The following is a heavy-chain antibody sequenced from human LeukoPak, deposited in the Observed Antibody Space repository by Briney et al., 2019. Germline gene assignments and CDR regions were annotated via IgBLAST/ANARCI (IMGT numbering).Heavy chain of an antibody. CDR1: GGSISSYY. V-gene: IGHV4-59*01. J-gene: IGHJ6*03. CDR2: IYYSGST. Sequence: PSETLSLTCTVSGGSISSYYWSWIRQPPGKGLEWIGYIYYSGSTNYNPSLKSRVTISVDTSKNQFSLKLSSVTAADTAVCYCARGMTYYDFWSGYHTDYYYYYMDVWGKGTTVTVSS. CDR3: ARGMTYYDFWSGYHTDYYYYYMDV. D-gene: IGHD3-3*01.